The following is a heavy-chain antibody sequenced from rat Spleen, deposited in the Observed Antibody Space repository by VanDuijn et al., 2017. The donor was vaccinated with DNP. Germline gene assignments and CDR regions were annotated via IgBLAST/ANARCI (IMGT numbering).Heavy chain of an antibody. V-gene: IGHV5S10*01. CDR3: ATQGQLGITWFAY. J-gene: IGHJ3*01. CDR2: ISYDGTRT. Sequence: EVHLVESGGGLIQPGGSLKLSCAASGFTFSDYYMSWVRQAPTTGLEWVASISYDGTRTYYRASVKGRFTLSRDNAKRTLYLQMDSLGSEDTATYYCATQGQLGITWFAYWGQGTLVTVSS. CDR1: GFTFSDYY. D-gene: IGHD1-10*01.